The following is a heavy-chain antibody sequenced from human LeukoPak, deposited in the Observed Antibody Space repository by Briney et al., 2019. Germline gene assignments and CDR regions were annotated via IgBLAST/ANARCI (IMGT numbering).Heavy chain of an antibody. J-gene: IGHJ4*02. CDR1: GFTFSICD. Sequence: GGSLRLSCAASGFTFSICDMHWVRQPTGKGLEWVSCTDTGGDKDYAGSVKGRFTISRENAKNSLYLQMKTLRAGDTAVYYCAKERSSAPWEQQLPSLDYWSQGTLVTVSS. D-gene: IGHD6-13*01. CDR2: TDTGGDK. CDR3: AKERSSAPWEQQLPSLDY. V-gene: IGHV3-13*04.